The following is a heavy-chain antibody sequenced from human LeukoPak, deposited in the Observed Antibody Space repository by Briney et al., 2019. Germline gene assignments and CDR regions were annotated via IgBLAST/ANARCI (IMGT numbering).Heavy chain of an antibody. CDR3: ARGPSGYHNT. CDR2: IKSKTDGGTT. Sequence: PGGTLRLSCAASGFTFSNAWMSWVRHAPGKGLEGVGRIKSKTDGGTTDYAAPVKGRFTSSRDDSRNTLYLQMNSLRAEDTAVYYCARGPSGYHNTGGQGTLVTVSS. CDR1: GFTFSNAW. J-gene: IGHJ4*02. D-gene: IGHD5-12*01. V-gene: IGHV3-15*01.